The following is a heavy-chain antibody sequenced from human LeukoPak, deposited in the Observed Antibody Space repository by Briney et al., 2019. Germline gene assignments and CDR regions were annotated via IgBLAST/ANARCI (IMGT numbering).Heavy chain of an antibody. J-gene: IGHJ5*02. CDR3: ARSLGVGARGINWFDP. Sequence: ASVKVSCKASGYTFTSYYMHWVRQAPGQGLEWMGIINPSGGSTSYAQKFQGRVTMTRDMSTSTVYMELSSLRSEDTAVYYCARSLGVGARGINWFDPWGQGTLVTVSS. CDR1: GYTFTSYY. D-gene: IGHD1-26*01. CDR2: INPSGGST. V-gene: IGHV1-46*01.